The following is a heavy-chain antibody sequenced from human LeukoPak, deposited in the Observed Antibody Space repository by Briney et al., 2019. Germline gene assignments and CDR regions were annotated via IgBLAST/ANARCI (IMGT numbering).Heavy chain of an antibody. V-gene: IGHV4-59*01. CDR1: GGSISSYY. J-gene: IGHJ4*02. CDR3: ARGSSGYSYG. Sequence: TSETLSLTCTVSGGSISSYYWSWIRQPPGKGLEWIGHISYSGSTNYNPSLKSRVTISVDTSKNQFSLKLSSVTAADTAVYYCARGSSGYSYGWGQGTLVTVSS. CDR2: ISYSGST. D-gene: IGHD5-18*01.